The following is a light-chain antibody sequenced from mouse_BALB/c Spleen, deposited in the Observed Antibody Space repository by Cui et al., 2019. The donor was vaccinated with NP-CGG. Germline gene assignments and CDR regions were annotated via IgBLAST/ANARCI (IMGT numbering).Light chain of an antibody. CDR3: ALWYSNHWV. V-gene: IGLV1*01. Sequence: QVVVTQEPAPTTSPGETVTFTCRSSTGAVTTSNYANWVQEKPDHLFTGLIGGTNNRAPGVPARFSGSLIGDKAALTITGAQTEDEAIYFCALWYSNHWVFGGGTKLTVL. CDR2: GTN. J-gene: IGLJ1*01. CDR1: TGAVTTSNY.